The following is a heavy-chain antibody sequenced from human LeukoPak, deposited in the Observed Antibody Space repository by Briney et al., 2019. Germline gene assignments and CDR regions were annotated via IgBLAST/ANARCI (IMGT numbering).Heavy chain of an antibody. Sequence: PSETLSLTCTVSGGSIRSGGYYWNWVRQAPGKGLEWVSSISSSSSYRYYADSVKGRFTISRDNAKNSLYLQMNSLRAEDTAVYYCARVYEGSEFDYWGQGTLVTVSS. CDR1: GGSIRSGGYY. CDR2: ISSSSSYR. V-gene: IGHV3-21*06. D-gene: IGHD3-22*01. J-gene: IGHJ4*02. CDR3: ARVYEGSEFDY.